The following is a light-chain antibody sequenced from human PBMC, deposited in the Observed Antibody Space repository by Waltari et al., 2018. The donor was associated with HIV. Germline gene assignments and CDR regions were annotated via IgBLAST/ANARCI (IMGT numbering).Light chain of an antibody. CDR2: EVT. CDR3: SSYGDSLRVL. Sequence: QSALTQPPSASGSLVQSVTISCTGSSSDLGAFDSASWFQQHPRSAPKLLLYEVTRRPSTVSDRFSGSRSGSTAFLTVAGLQPDDEATYFCSSYGDSLRVLFGGGTNVTVL. V-gene: IGLV2-8*01. CDR1: SSDLGAFDS. J-gene: IGLJ3*02.